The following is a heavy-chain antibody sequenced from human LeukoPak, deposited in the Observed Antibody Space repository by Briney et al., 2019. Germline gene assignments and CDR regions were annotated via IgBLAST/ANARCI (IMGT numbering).Heavy chain of an antibody. CDR2: IYYSGST. Sequence: SETLSLTGTVSGGSISSGGYYWRWIRQHPGKGLEWIGYIYYSGSTYYNPSLKSRVTISVDTSKNQFSLKLSSVTAADTAVYYCARAVYSSSSHLDYWGQGTLVTVSS. J-gene: IGHJ4*02. V-gene: IGHV4-31*03. D-gene: IGHD6-6*01. CDR3: ARAVYSSSSHLDY. CDR1: GGSISSGGYY.